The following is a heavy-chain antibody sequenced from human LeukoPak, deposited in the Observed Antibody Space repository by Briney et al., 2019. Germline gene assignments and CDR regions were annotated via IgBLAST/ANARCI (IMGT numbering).Heavy chain of an antibody. CDR2: ICAYNGNT. CDR3: AREYGSGPLNWFDP. CDR1: GYTFTSYG. J-gene: IGHJ5*02. V-gene: IGHV1-18*01. D-gene: IGHD3-10*01. Sequence: GASVKVSCKASGYTFTSYGISWVRQAPGQGLEWMGWICAYNGNTNYAQKLQGRVTMTTDTSTSTAYMELRSLRSDDTVVYYCAREYGSGPLNWFDPWGQGTLVTVSS.